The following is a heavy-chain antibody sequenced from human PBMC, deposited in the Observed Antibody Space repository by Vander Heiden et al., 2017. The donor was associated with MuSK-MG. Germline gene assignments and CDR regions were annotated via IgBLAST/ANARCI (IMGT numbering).Heavy chain of an antibody. V-gene: IGHV3-74*01. CDR3: FIYYKCSRVAY. D-gene: IGHD3-10*01. CDR1: GFTFRSYW. Sequence: DGQLVESGGGLVQPGGSLTLSCAASGFTFRSYWMHWGRQAPGKGPGLGLRINRYLGNTTYAASGRGPFTHSQDNPENTLDLQLDSLRAGDKAGYYLFIYYKCSRVAYLGQGSLV. CDR2: INRYLGNT. J-gene: IGHJ4*02.